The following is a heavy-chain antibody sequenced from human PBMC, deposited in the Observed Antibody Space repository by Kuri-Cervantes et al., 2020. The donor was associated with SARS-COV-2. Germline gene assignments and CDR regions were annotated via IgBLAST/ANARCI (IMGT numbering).Heavy chain of an antibody. CDR2: ISYDGSNK. V-gene: IGHV3-30-3*01. J-gene: IGHJ4*02. Sequence: GESLKISCAAPGFTFSSYAMHWVRQAPGKGLEWVAVISYDGSNKYYADSVKGRFTISRDNSKNTLYLQMNSLRAEDTAVYYCARGNDYGEDFDYWGQGTLVTVSS. D-gene: IGHD4-17*01. CDR1: GFTFSSYA. CDR3: ARGNDYGEDFDY.